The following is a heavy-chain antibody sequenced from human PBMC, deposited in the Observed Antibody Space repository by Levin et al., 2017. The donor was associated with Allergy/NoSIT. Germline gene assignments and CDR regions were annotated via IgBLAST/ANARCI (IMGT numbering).Heavy chain of an antibody. CDR3: AAYYRGYGGKGS. CDR1: GASVSSGTYH. J-gene: IGHJ1*01. D-gene: IGHD4-23*01. CDR2: FSDTGDT. Sequence: SETLSLTCSVSGASVSSGTYHWCWIRQPPGKGLEWIGCFSDTGDTNGSPSLNSPVTISIDTSKNHLSMGMRAWTAADTAVYFCAAYYRGYGGKGSWGQGTLVTVSS. V-gene: IGHV4-61*01.